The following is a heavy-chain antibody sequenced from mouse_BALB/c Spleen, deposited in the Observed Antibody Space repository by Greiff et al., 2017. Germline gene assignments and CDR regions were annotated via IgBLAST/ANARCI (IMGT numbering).Heavy chain of an antibody. CDR2: INPSNGRT. D-gene: IGHD2-4*01. CDR1: GYTFTSYW. J-gene: IGHJ3*01. Sequence: QVQLKQPGAELVKPGASVKLSCKASGYTFTSYWMHWVKQRPGQGLEWIGEINPSNGRTNYNEKFKSKATLTVDKSSSTAYMQLSSLTSEDSAVYYCARGDYDFWFAYWGQGTLVTVSA. CDR3: ARGDYDFWFAY. V-gene: IGHV1S81*02.